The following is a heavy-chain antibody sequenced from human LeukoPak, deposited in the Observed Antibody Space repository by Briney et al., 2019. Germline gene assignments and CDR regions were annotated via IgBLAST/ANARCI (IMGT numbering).Heavy chain of an antibody. D-gene: IGHD2-15*01. Sequence: GASVKVSCKASGYTFTSYDFNWVRQATGQGLEWMGWMNPNSGNTGYAQKFQGRVTMTRNTSISTAYMELSSLRSEDTAVYYCARGKGDRAYCSGGSCPYYYYYMDVWGKGPRSPSP. CDR1: GYTFTSYD. CDR3: ARGKGDRAYCSGGSCPYYYYYMDV. J-gene: IGHJ6*03. V-gene: IGHV1-8*01. CDR2: MNPNSGNT.